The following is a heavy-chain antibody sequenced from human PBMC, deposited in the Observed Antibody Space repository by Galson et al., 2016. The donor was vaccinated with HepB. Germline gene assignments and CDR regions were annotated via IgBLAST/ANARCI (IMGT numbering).Heavy chain of an antibody. CDR2: VNTGKGNT. CDR3: ARLSTSGTYFGY. CDR1: GYTFTNHA. D-gene: IGHD1-26*01. Sequence: SVKVSCKASGYTFTNHAMHWVRQAPGQSLEWMGWVNTGKGNTKYSQTFQDRVTITRDTSASTGYMELSNLRPEDTAVYFCARLSTSGTYFGYWGQVVLVTVSS. V-gene: IGHV1-3*04. J-gene: IGHJ4*02.